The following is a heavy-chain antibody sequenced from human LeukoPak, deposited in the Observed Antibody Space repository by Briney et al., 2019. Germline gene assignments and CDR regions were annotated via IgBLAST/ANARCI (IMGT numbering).Heavy chain of an antibody. J-gene: IGHJ3*02. V-gene: IGHV1-8*01. Sequence: ASVTVSCTASGYTFTSYDINWVRQATGQGLEWMGWMNPNSGNTGYAQKFQGRVTMTRNTSISTAYMELSSLRSEDTAVYYCARGDSGSYSDAFDIWGQGTMVTVSS. CDR2: MNPNSGNT. D-gene: IGHD1-26*01. CDR1: GYTFTSYD. CDR3: ARGDSGSYSDAFDI.